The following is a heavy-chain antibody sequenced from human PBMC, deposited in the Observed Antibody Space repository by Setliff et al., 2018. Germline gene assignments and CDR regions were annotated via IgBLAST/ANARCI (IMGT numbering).Heavy chain of an antibody. CDR2: IIPIFGTA. CDR3: ARDGDNYYDSSGYYLNHAFDI. J-gene: IGHJ3*02. V-gene: IGHV1-69*13. CDR1: GGTFSSYA. D-gene: IGHD3-22*01. Sequence: SVQVSCKASGGTFSSYAISWVRQAPGQGLEWMGGIIPIFGTANYAQKFQVRVTITADESTSIAYMELSSLRSEDTAVYYCARDGDNYYDSSGYYLNHAFDIWGQGTMVTVSS.